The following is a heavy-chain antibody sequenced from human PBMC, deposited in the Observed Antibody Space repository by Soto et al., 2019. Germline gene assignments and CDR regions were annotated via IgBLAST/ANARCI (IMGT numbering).Heavy chain of an antibody. Sequence: VQLVESGGGVVQPGRSLRLSCAASGFTFSSYAMSWVRQAPGKGLEWVSAISGSGGSTYYADSVKGRFTISRDNSKNTLYLQMNSLRAEDTAVYYCAKGRAYCSSTSCYTDYYYYGMDVWGQGTTVTVSS. CDR3: AKGRAYCSSTSCYTDYYYYGMDV. V-gene: IGHV3-23*04. J-gene: IGHJ6*02. D-gene: IGHD2-2*02. CDR2: ISGSGGST. CDR1: GFTFSSYA.